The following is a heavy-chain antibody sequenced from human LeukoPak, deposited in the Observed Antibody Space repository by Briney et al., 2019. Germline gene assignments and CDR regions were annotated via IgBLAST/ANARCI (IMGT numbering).Heavy chain of an antibody. CDR1: GGSISSSSYY. J-gene: IGHJ6*03. D-gene: IGHD3-22*01. Sequence: PSETLSLTCTVYGGSISSSSYYWGWIRQPPGKGLEWIGRIYYSGSTYYNPSLKSRVTISVDTSKHQFSLKLSSVTAADTAVYYCARLMVVSYYDSSGYYYVKYYYYMDVWGKGTTVTVSS. CDR3: ARLMVVSYYDSSGYYYVKYYYYMDV. CDR2: IYYSGST. V-gene: IGHV4-39*01.